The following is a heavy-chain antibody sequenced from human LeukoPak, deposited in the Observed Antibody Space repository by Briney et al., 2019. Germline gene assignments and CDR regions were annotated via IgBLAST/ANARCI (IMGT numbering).Heavy chain of an antibody. CDR1: GFTFSSYS. J-gene: IGHJ4*02. CDR2: ISSSSSYI. D-gene: IGHD4-17*01. Sequence: GGSLRLSCAASGFTFSSYSMNWVRQAPGKGLEWVSSISSSSSYIYYADSVKGRFTISRDNAKNSLYLQMNSLRAEDTAVYYCAREGGLVRSPLDYWGQGTLVTVSS. V-gene: IGHV3-21*01. CDR3: AREGGLVRSPLDY.